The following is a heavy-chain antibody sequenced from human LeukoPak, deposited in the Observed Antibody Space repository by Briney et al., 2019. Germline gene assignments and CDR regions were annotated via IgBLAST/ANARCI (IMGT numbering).Heavy chain of an antibody. V-gene: IGHV3-30*03. CDR2: ISFDGSNK. J-gene: IGHJ4*02. CDR1: GFSFSNYG. CDR3: ARDGDPSGQATYGDYPFDY. D-gene: IGHD4-17*01. Sequence: GGSLRLSCAASGFSFSNYGMNWVRQAPGKGLEWMARISFDGSNKYYADSLKGRFTISRDNSKNTLYLQMNSLRAEDTAVYYCARDGDPSGQATYGDYPFDYWGQGTLVTVSS.